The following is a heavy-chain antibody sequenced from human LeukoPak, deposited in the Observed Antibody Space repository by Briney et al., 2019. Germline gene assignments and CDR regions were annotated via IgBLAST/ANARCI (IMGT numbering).Heavy chain of an antibody. CDR3: ARLFYDFWSGYYPSFDY. V-gene: IGHV4-59*05. D-gene: IGHD3-3*01. J-gene: IGHJ4*02. Sequence: SETLSLTCTVSGGSISSYYWSWIRQPPGKGLEWIGSIYYSGSTYYNPSLKSRVTISVDTSKNQFSLKLSSVTAADTAVYYCARLFYDFWSGYYPSFDYWGQGTLVTVSS. CDR2: IYYSGST. CDR1: GGSISSYY.